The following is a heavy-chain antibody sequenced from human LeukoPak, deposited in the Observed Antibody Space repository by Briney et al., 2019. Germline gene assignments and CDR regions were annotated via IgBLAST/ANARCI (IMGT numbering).Heavy chain of an antibody. Sequence: PSETLSLTCTASGGSISSYDWSWIRQPPGKGLEWIGYIYYSGSTNYNPCRKSRVTISVDTCKNQFSLNLNSVIAADTAVYYCARARGSGSYRPDYYYYGMDVWGQGTTVTVSS. CDR3: ARARGSGSYRPDYYYYGMDV. D-gene: IGHD3-10*01. V-gene: IGHV4-59*01. CDR1: GGSISSYD. J-gene: IGHJ6*02. CDR2: IYYSGST.